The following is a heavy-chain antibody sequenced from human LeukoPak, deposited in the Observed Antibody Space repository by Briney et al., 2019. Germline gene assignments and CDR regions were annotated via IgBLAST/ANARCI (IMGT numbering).Heavy chain of an antibody. J-gene: IGHJ5*02. CDR2: IYYSGST. CDR1: GGSISSSSYY. CDR3: ARQILYYGSGSSPDWFDP. V-gene: IGHV4-39*01. Sequence: SETLSLTCTVSGGSISSSSYYWGWIRQPPGKGLEWIGSIYYSGSTYYNPSLKSRVTISVDTSKNQFSLKLSPVTAADTAVYYCARQILYYGSGSSPDWFDPWGQGTLVTVSS. D-gene: IGHD3-10*01.